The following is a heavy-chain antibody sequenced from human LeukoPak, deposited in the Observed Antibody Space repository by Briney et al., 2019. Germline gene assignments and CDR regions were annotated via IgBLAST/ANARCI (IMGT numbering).Heavy chain of an antibody. CDR2: IWYDASHD. V-gene: IGHV3-33*01. Sequence: PGGSLRLSCAASGFTFSGYGMHWVRQAPGKGLEWVAVIWYDASHDNYADSVKGRFTISRDNSKNTLYLQMNGLRAEDTAVYYCARDIDRGGDYWGQGTLVTVSS. D-gene: IGHD3-10*01. J-gene: IGHJ4*02. CDR3: ARDIDRGGDY. CDR1: GFTFSGYG.